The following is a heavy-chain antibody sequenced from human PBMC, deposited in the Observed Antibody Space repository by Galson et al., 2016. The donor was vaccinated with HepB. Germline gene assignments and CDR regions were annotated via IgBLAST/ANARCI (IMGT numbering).Heavy chain of an antibody. CDR1: GFTFSNYG. Sequence: SLRLSCAASGFTFSNYGMTWVRQAPGKGLEVVSSISRSGDSTDYADSVKGRFTISRDNSKNTLSLQMNSLTADDTAIYYCVQGGTAPAVWGLGTLVTVSS. CDR2: ISRSGDST. CDR3: VQGGTAPAV. V-gene: IGHV3-23*01. J-gene: IGHJ4*02.